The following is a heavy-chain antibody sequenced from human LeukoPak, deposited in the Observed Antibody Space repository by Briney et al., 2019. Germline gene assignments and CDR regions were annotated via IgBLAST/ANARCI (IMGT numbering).Heavy chain of an antibody. D-gene: IGHD3-16*01. Sequence: PGGSLRLSCAASGFTFSSYEMNWLRQAPAKGLEWVSYISDSGTIIYYADSVKGRFTISRDNAKNSLYLQMNSLRAEDTAVYYCGRDLKRGGDYWGQGTLVTVSS. CDR1: GFTFSSYE. CDR3: GRDLKRGGDY. J-gene: IGHJ4*02. V-gene: IGHV3-48*03. CDR2: ISDSGTII.